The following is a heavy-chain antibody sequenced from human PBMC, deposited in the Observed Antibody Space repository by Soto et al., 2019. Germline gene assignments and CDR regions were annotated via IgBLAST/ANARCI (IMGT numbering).Heavy chain of an antibody. Sequence: QVQMVQSGAEVKKPGSSARVSCKVSGGTFSRHSISWVRHATGQGLEWMGGIIPIFDATQYAQKFQGRLTITADESTTTFHMDLSGLRPEDTAIYYCARDLTSVRGSWGQGSLVTVS. CDR1: GGTFSRHS. CDR2: IIPIFDAT. J-gene: IGHJ4*02. V-gene: IGHV1-69*01. D-gene: IGHD3-10*01. CDR3: ARDLTSVRGS.